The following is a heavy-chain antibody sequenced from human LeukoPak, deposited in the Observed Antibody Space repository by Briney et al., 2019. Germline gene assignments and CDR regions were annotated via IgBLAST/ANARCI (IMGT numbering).Heavy chain of an antibody. Sequence: GGSLRLSCATSGFTFSSYAMSWARHAPGKGLELVSRIGASGGSTYYADSVKGRFTISRDNSKNTLYLQMNSLRTEDTAVYYCAKAEGYDILTGLDYRGQGTLVTVSS. CDR3: AKAEGYDILTGLDY. J-gene: IGHJ4*02. CDR1: GFTFSSYA. D-gene: IGHD3-9*01. V-gene: IGHV3-23*01. CDR2: IGASGGST.